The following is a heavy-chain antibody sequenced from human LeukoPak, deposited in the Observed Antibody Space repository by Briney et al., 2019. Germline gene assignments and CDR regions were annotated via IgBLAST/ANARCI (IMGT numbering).Heavy chain of an antibody. CDR3: ARQKADPLPEDFDF. J-gene: IGHJ4*02. CDR1: GASISSGSYY. Sequence: KPSQTLSLTCSVSGASISSGSYYWSWIRQPPGKGLEWIGYISHRGTTDYDPSVKSRVTILMDRSKNQFSLRLTSVTAADTAVYFCARQKADPLPEDFDFWGQGTLAAVSS. V-gene: IGHV4-30-2*01. CDR2: ISHRGTT.